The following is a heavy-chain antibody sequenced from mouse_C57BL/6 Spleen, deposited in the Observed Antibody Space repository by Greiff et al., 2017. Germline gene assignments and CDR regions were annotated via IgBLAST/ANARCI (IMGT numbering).Heavy chain of an antibody. D-gene: IGHD1-1*01. CDR1: GYAFSSSW. CDR2: IYPGGGDT. Sequence: VQLQQSGPELVKPGASVKISCKASGYAFSSSWMNWVKQRPGKGLEWIGRIYPGGGDTNYNGKFKGKATLTADKSSSTAYMQLSSLTSEDSAVYFCARSGTLDYWGQGTTLTVSS. J-gene: IGHJ2*01. V-gene: IGHV1-82*01. CDR3: ARSGTLDY.